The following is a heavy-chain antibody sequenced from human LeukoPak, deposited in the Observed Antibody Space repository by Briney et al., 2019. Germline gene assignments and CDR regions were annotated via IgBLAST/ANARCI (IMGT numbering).Heavy chain of an antibody. CDR1: GFTFSSYW. Sequence: PGGSLRLSCAAPGFTFSSYWMSWVRWAPGKGLEWVANIKQDGSEKYYGDSVKGRFTISRDNAKNSLYLQMNSLRAEDTAVYYCARVTGIAAAGNWFDPWGQGTLVTVSS. CDR2: IKQDGSEK. V-gene: IGHV3-7*01. CDR3: ARVTGIAAAGNWFDP. D-gene: IGHD6-13*01. J-gene: IGHJ5*02.